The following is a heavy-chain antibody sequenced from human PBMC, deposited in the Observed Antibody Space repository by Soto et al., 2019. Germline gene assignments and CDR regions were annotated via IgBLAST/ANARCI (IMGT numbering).Heavy chain of an antibody. CDR1: GGSISSYY. CDR2: IYYSGST. Sequence: QVQLQESGPGLVKPSETLSLTCTVSGGSISSYYWSWIRQPPGKGLEWIGYIYYSGSTNYNPSLKSRVTISVDTSKIQFSLKLSSVTAADTAVYYCATGSSGWRPITRYYYYYGMDVWGQGTTVTVSS. J-gene: IGHJ6*02. D-gene: IGHD6-19*01. V-gene: IGHV4-59*01. CDR3: ATGSSGWRPITRYYYYYGMDV.